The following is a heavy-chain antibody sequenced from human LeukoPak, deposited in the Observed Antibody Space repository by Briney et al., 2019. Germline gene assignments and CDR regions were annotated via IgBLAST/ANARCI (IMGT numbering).Heavy chain of an antibody. CDR3: ARVPRYCSSTSCRHLKIWFDP. J-gene: IGHJ5*02. V-gene: IGHV1-2*02. CDR1: GYTFTGYY. Sequence: ASVKVSCKASGYTFTGYYMHWVRQAPGQGLEWMGWINPNSGGTNYAQKFQGRVTMTRDTSISTAYMELSRLRSDDTAVYYCARVPRYCSSTSCRHLKIWFDPWGQGTLVTVSS. D-gene: IGHD2-2*01. CDR2: INPNSGGT.